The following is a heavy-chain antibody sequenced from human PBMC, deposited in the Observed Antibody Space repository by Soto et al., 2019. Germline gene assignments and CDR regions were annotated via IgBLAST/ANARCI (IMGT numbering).Heavy chain of an antibody. D-gene: IGHD3-10*01. CDR3: ARGALRFAGLDH. CDR2: ISYSGRT. J-gene: IGHJ4*02. CDR1: GVSITSYS. V-gene: IGHV4-59*01. Sequence: QVQLQESGPGLVKPSETLSLTCTVSGVSITSYSWSWMRQPPGKGLEWIGNISYSGRTNYNPFLRSRVTILLDTSKNQLSLKMTSVTTADTAMYYCARGALRFAGLDHWGQGNLVTVSS.